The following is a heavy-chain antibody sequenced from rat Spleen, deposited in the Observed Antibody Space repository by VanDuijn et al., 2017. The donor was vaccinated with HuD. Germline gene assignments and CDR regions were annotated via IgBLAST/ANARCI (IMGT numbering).Heavy chain of an antibody. V-gene: IGHV5-25*01. CDR1: GFTFSNYG. CDR2: ISPGGGNT. CDR3: ARRGYNNYFFDY. D-gene: IGHD1-10*01. Sequence: EVQLVESGGGLVQPGRSMKLSCAASGFTFSNYGMAWVRQAPKKGLEWVASISPGGGNTFYRDSVKGRFTISRDNTKSTLYLQMDSLRSEDTATYYCARRGYNNYFFDYWGQGVMVTVSA. J-gene: IGHJ2*01.